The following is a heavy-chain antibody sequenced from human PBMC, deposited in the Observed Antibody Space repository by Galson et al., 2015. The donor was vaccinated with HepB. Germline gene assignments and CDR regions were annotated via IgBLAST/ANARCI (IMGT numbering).Heavy chain of an antibody. Sequence: SLRLSCAASGFTFSSYALSWVRQAPGKGLEWVGRLKSKASGGTTDYAAHMKGRFTISRDDSKNTLFLEMNSLKPEDTAVYYCTAFRDTSNYRFDYWGQGTLVTVSS. CDR1: GFTFSSYA. D-gene: IGHD3-9*01. J-gene: IGHJ4*02. V-gene: IGHV3-15*01. CDR3: TAFRDTSNYRFDY. CDR2: LKSKASGGTT.